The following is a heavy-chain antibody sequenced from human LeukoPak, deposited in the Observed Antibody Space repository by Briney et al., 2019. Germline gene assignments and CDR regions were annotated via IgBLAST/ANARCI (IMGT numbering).Heavy chain of an antibody. CDR1: GFTFSNYW. V-gene: IGHV3-74*01. D-gene: IGHD2-8*01. CDR3: ATSRTFDY. Sequence: PGGSLRLSCAASGFTFSNYWMHWVRQAPGKGLVWLSRINNDGTRTDYADSVKGRLTISRDNAKNTLYLQIYSLRAEDTAVYYCATSRTFDYWGQGTLVTVSS. J-gene: IGHJ4*02. CDR2: INNDGTRT.